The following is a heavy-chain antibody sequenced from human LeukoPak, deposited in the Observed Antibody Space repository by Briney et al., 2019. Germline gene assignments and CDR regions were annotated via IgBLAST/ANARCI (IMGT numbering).Heavy chain of an antibody. J-gene: IGHJ2*01. CDR2: IHYSGST. CDR1: GGSITNYY. CDR3: ARDYGDIPPDWYYDL. D-gene: IGHD4-17*01. Sequence: KPSETLSLTCTVSGGSITNYYWTWIRQPPGKGLEWIGYIHYSGSTNYNPSLKSRVTISVDTSKNQFSLKLRSVTAADTAVYYCARDYGDIPPDWYYDLWGRGTLVTVSS. V-gene: IGHV4-59*01.